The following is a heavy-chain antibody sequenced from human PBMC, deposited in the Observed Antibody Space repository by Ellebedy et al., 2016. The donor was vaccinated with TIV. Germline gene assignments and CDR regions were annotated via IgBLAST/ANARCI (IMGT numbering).Heavy chain of an antibody. D-gene: IGHD1-7*01. V-gene: IGHV3-43*01. Sequence: GGSLRLSCAASGFTFDDYTIHWVRQAPGKGLEWVSLISWDGGSRYYTDSVKGRFTISRDNSKNSLYLQMNSLRTEDTALYYCAKDRAGITGTTYYYGMDVWGQGTTVTVSS. CDR3: AKDRAGITGTTYYYGMDV. J-gene: IGHJ6*02. CDR1: GFTFDDYT. CDR2: ISWDGGSR.